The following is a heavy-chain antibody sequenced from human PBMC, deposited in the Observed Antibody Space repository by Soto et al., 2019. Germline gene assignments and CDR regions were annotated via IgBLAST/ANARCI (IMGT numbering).Heavy chain of an antibody. CDR2: VYNTGGT. Sequence: QEQLQQSGPGLVKPSETLSLTCTVSSGPTSSHNWGWIRQPPGRGLEWIGYVYNTGGTSYNPPLRSRGTIAADTSTKTTTLTMSSVTAADTAVYYCVIKVIGPLLGLVDVWGPGTTVSVSS. J-gene: IGHJ6*02. CDR1: SGPTSSHN. CDR3: VIKVIGPLLGLVDV. D-gene: IGHD3-10*01. V-gene: IGHV4-4*08.